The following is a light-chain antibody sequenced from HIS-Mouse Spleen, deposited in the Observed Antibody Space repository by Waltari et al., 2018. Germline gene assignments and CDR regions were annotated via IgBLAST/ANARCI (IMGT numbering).Light chain of an antibody. CDR1: QSLLHSNGYNY. Sequence: DIVMTQSPLSLPVTPGEPASISCRSSQSLLHSNGYNYLDWYLQKPGQSPQLLIYLGSNRASGVPDRVSGSGSGTEFTLKISRVEAEDVGVYYCMQALQTPWTFGQGTKLEIK. V-gene: IGKV2-28*01. J-gene: IGKJ2*01. CDR3: MQALQTPWT. CDR2: LGS.